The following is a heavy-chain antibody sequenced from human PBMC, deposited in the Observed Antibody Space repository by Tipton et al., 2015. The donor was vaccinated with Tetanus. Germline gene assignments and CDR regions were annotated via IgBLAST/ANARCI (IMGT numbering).Heavy chain of an antibody. Sequence: QLVQSGAEVKKSGASVRVSCTTSGYTFSGYYIHWARHAPGQGLEWMGWINPNSGGTHFAQRFQGRVSMTRDPSVSTVYMDLSSLRYDDTAVYFCARGGLHSIDLGDYPWFDPWGQGTQVTVSS. J-gene: IGHJ5*02. V-gene: IGHV1-2*02. CDR1: GYTFSGYY. CDR2: INPNSGGT. CDR3: ARGGLHSIDLGDYPWFDP. D-gene: IGHD4-17*01.